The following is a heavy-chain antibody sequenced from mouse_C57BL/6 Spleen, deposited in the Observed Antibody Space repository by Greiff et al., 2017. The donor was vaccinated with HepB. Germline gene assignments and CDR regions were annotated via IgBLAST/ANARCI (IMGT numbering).Heavy chain of an antibody. CDR3: ARSPYGSFAY. CDR2: IYPGDGDT. D-gene: IGHD2-2*01. V-gene: IGHV1-82*01. Sequence: QVQLKESGPELVKPGASVKISCKASGYAFSSSWMNWVKQRPGKGLEWIGRIYPGDGDTNYNGKFKGKATLTADKSSSTAYMQLSSLTSEDSAVYFCARSPYGSFAYWGQGTLVTVSA. CDR1: GYAFSSSW. J-gene: IGHJ3*01.